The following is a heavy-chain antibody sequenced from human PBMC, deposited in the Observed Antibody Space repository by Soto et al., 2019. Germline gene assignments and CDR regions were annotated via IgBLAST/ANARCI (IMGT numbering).Heavy chain of an antibody. Sequence: QVQLVQPGAEVKKPGASVKVSCKASGYTFTGYYMHWVRQAPGQGLEWMGWINPNSGGTNYAQKFQGWVTMTRDTSISTAYMELSRLRSDDTAVYYCARGPQQWLVPRAFDIWGQGTMVTVSS. CDR1: GYTFTGYY. J-gene: IGHJ3*02. V-gene: IGHV1-2*04. D-gene: IGHD6-19*01. CDR3: ARGPQQWLVPRAFDI. CDR2: INPNSGGT.